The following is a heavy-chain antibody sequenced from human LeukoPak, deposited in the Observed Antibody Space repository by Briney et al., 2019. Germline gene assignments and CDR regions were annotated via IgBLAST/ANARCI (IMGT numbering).Heavy chain of an antibody. CDR1: GFTLSTYT. J-gene: IGHJ4*02. CDR3: AKDRVGSAAGRGYFDY. CDR2: ISSSSSYI. V-gene: IGHV3-21*04. D-gene: IGHD6-13*01. Sequence: PGGSLRLSCAASGFTLSTYTMNWVRQAPGKGLEWVSSISSSSSYIYYADSVKGRFTISRDNAKNSLYLQMNSLRAEDTALYYCAKDRVGSAAGRGYFDYWGQGTLVTVSS.